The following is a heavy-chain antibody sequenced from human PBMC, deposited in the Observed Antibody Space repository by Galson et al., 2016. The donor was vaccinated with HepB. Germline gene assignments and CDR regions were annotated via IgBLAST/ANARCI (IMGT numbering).Heavy chain of an antibody. Sequence: SETLSLTCTVSGGSISTSNWWSWVRQSPGKGLEWIGGIYHSGGTNYSPSLKSRVTISVDKSKNQFSLKLSSVTAADTAVYYCASHPGVATEVWGQGTLVTVSS. CDR1: GGSISTSNW. J-gene: IGHJ4*02. D-gene: IGHD5-12*01. CDR2: IYHSGGT. CDR3: ASHPGVATEV. V-gene: IGHV4-4*02.